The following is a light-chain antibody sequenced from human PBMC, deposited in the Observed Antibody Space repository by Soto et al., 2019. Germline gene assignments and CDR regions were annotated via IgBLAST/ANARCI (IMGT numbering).Light chain of an antibody. Sequence: EIVMTQSPATLSVSPGEGATLSCRASQSVSTNLAWYQQKPGQAPRLLIYGASTRATGIPARFSGSGSGTEFTLTVNSLQSEDFAVYYCQQYNNWPPYTFGQGTKLEIK. J-gene: IGKJ2*01. CDR2: GAS. CDR1: QSVSTN. CDR3: QQYNNWPPYT. V-gene: IGKV3-15*01.